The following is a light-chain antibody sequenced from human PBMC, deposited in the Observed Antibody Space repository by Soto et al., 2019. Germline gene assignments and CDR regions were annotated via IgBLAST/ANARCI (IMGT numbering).Light chain of an antibody. CDR3: QRYGSSRWT. Sequence: EIVLTQSPGTLSLSPGERATLSCRASQSVSSAYLAWYQQKPGQAPRLLIYGASSRATGIPDRFSGSGSGTDFSLTISRLEHEDVAVYYCQRYGSSRWTFGQGTTVEIK. V-gene: IGKV3-20*01. CDR1: QSVSSAY. J-gene: IGKJ1*01. CDR2: GAS.